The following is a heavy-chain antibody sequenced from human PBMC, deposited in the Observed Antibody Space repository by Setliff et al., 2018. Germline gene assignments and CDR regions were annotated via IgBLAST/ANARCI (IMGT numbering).Heavy chain of an antibody. CDR3: ARDKADYYDRSGYSGASDV. J-gene: IGHJ3*01. V-gene: IGHV1-69*13. CDR1: GGTFGSSA. CDR2: IIPMFDTG. D-gene: IGHD3-22*01. Sequence: ASVKVSCKASGGTFGSSALSWVRQAPGQGLEWMGGIIPMFDTGIYAEKFQGRVTLSADESTSTVYMELTGLRPEDTAIYYCARDKADYYDRSGYSGASDVWGQGTMVTVS.